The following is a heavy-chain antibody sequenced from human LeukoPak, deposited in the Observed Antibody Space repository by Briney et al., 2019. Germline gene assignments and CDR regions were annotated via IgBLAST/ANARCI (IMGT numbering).Heavy chain of an antibody. Sequence: PGGSLRLSCTASGFTFGDYVMSWVRQAPGKGLEWVSFIRSKAYGGPTEYAASVKGRFTISRDDSKSIAYLQMNSLKTEDTAVYYCTRDRRITIFGVDPYYYYMDVWGKGTTVTVSS. V-gene: IGHV3-49*04. CDR2: IRSKAYGGPT. J-gene: IGHJ6*03. CDR1: GFTFGDYV. CDR3: TRDRRITIFGVDPYYYYMDV. D-gene: IGHD3-3*01.